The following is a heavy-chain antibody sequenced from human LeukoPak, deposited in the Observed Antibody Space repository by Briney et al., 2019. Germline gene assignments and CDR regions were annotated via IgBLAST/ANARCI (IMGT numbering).Heavy chain of an antibody. D-gene: IGHD3-9*01. V-gene: IGHV3-23*01. J-gene: IGHJ3*02. CDR1: GFTFDNYA. CDR2: ISGSGRNI. CDR3: ARDLTGYPPGAFDI. Sequence: HSGGSLRLSCAASGFTFDNYAMSWVRQAPGKGLEWVSSISGSGRNIYYTDSVKGRFTISRDNSKNTLYLQMNSLRAEDTAVYYCARDLTGYPPGAFDIWGQGTMVTVSS.